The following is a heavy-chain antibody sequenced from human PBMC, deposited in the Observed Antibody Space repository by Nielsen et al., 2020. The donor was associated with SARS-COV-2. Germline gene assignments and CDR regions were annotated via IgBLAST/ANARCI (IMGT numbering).Heavy chain of an antibody. Sequence: GGSLRFSCAASGFTFSDAWMSWVRQAPGKGLEWVAVISYDGSNKYYADSVKGRFTISRDNAKNSLYLQMNSLRAEDTAVYYCARVVGRRAAFDIWGQGTMVTVSS. D-gene: IGHD2-15*01. CDR2: ISYDGSNK. J-gene: IGHJ3*02. CDR3: ARVVGRRAAFDI. V-gene: IGHV3-30*03. CDR1: GFTFSDAW.